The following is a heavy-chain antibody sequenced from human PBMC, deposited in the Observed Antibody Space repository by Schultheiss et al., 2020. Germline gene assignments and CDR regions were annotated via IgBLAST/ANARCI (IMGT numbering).Heavy chain of an antibody. Sequence: PTLVKPTQTLTLTCTFSGFSLSTSGMRVSWIRQPPGKALEWLARIDWDDDKFYSTSLKTRLTISKDTSKNQVVLTMTNMDPVDTATYYCARTGYSSSWTDFDYWGEGTLVTVAS. CDR2: IDWDDDK. CDR1: GFSLSTSGMR. CDR3: ARTGYSSSWTDFDY. D-gene: IGHD6-13*01. V-gene: IGHV2-70*04. J-gene: IGHJ4*02.